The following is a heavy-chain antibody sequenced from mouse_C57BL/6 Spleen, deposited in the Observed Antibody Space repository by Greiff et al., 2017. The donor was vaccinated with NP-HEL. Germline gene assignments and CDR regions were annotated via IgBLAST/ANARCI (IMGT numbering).Heavy chain of an antibody. CDR2: IDPADGDT. CDR3: ARYYGYNVWYIDV. J-gene: IGHJ1*03. V-gene: IGHV14-2*01. Sequence: EVQLQQSGAELVKPGASVKLSCTASGFNFKDYYMHWVKQRTEQGLEWIGRIDPADGDTKSAPNFPGKATITADTSSNTAYLQLSSLTSEDTAVYYCARYYGYNVWYIDVWGTGTTVTVSS. D-gene: IGHD2-2*01. CDR1: GFNFKDYY.